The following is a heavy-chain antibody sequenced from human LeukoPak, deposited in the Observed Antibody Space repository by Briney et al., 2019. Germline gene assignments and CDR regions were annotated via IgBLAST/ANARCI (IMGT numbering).Heavy chain of an antibody. CDR3: ARGTTYYDFWSGYPGDAFDI. Sequence: SETLSLTCTVSGGSISSYYWSWIRQPAGKGLEWIGYIYYSGSTNYNPSLKSRVTISVDTSKNQFSLKLSSVTAADTAVYYCARGTTYYDFWSGYPGDAFDIWGQGTMVTVSS. J-gene: IGHJ3*02. D-gene: IGHD3-3*01. CDR2: IYYSGST. CDR1: GGSISSYY. V-gene: IGHV4-59*01.